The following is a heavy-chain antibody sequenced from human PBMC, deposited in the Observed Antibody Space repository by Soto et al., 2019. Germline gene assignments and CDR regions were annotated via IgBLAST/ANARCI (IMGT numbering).Heavy chain of an antibody. V-gene: IGHV3-53*04. CDR2: VYSDGNT. CDR3: AREKGDRDCFDL. D-gene: IGHD3-16*01. Sequence: EVQLVESGGNLVQPGGSLRLSCAAPGLTVTRNYMNWVRQAPGKGLEWLSVVYSDGNTYYADSVKGRFTISRDNSKNTLYLEMNSLRPDDTAVYYCAREKGDRDCFDLGGRGTLVTVSS. J-gene: IGHJ2*01. CDR1: GLTVTRNY.